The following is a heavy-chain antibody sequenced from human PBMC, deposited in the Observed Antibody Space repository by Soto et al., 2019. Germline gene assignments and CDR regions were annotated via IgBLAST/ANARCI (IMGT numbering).Heavy chain of an antibody. J-gene: IGHJ5*02. D-gene: IGHD3-10*01. Sequence: QVQLVQSGAEVKKPGASVKVSCKASGYTFTSYGISWVRQAPGQGLEWMGWISAYNGNTNYAQKLQGRVTMTTDTTTSPAYRELRSQRPDDTAEDYGARDRLPYLRTMGRGVITHGWFDPWGQGTLVTVSS. CDR1: GYTFTSYG. CDR2: ISAYNGNT. CDR3: ARDRLPYLRTMGRGVITHGWFDP. V-gene: IGHV1-18*01.